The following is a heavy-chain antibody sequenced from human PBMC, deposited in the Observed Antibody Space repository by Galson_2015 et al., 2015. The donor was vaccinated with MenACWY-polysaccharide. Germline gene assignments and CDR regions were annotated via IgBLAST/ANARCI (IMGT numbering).Heavy chain of an antibody. CDR1: GFTFSSYA. Sequence: LRLSCAASGFTFSSYAMSWVRQAPGKGLEWVSAISGSGGSTYYADSVKGRFTISRDNSKNTLYLQMNSLRAEDTAVYYCATGGYCSGGSCYPPDYWGQGTLVTVSS. V-gene: IGHV3-23*01. J-gene: IGHJ4*02. CDR2: ISGSGGST. D-gene: IGHD2-15*01. CDR3: ATGGYCSGGSCYPPDY.